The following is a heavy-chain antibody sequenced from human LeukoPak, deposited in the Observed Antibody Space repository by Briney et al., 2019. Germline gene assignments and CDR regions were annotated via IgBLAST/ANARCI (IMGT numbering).Heavy chain of an antibody. Sequence: ASVKVSCKASGDTFIPYTFSWVRQAPGQGLEWMGWINTNTGNPTYAQGFTGRFVFSLDTSVSTAYLQISSLKAEDTAVYYCARHEDFPMVRGVIWAFDYWGQGTLVTVSS. V-gene: IGHV7-4-1*02. CDR3: ARHEDFPMVRGVIWAFDY. D-gene: IGHD3-10*01. J-gene: IGHJ4*02. CDR2: INTNTGNP. CDR1: GDTFIPYT.